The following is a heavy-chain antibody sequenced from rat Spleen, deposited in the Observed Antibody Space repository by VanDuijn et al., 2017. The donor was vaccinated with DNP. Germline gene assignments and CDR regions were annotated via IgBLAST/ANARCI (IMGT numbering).Heavy chain of an antibody. CDR3: ARRAPTRDYAMDA. D-gene: IGHD1-4*01. V-gene: IGHV1-43*01. Sequence: QVQLQQSGAELAKPGSSVKISCKASGYTFTSYYISWIKQTTGQGLEYIGYINTGSGGTNYNEKFKGKATLTVDKSSSTAFMQLSSLTPDDSAVNYCARRAPTRDYAMDAWGQGTSVTVSS. CDR2: INTGSGGT. J-gene: IGHJ4*01. CDR1: GYTFTSYY.